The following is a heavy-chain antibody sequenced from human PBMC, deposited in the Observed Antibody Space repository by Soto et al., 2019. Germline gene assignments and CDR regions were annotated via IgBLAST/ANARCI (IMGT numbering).Heavy chain of an antibody. CDR1: GSSITNYY. Sequence: SETLSLTCTVSGSSITNYYWSWIRQPAGKGLEWIGRMYTKERTNYNLSFKSRVTMSVDTSKNQFSLKLNAVTAADTAVYYCARDDYKDGGNNWFDPWGQGTLVTVYS. CDR2: MYTKERT. J-gene: IGHJ5*02. V-gene: IGHV4-4*07. CDR3: ARDDYKDGGNNWFDP. D-gene: IGHD3-16*01.